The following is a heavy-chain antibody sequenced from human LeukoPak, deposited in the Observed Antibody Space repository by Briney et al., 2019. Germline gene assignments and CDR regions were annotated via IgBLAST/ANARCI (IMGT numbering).Heavy chain of an antibody. J-gene: IGHJ4*02. D-gene: IGHD3-10*01. CDR2: IRSKANSYAT. CDR3: TRSAELLWFGEYLSN. V-gene: IGHV3-73*01. CDR1: GFTFSGSA. Sequence: PGGSLRLSCAASGFTFSGSAMHWVRQASGKGLEWVGRIRSKANSYATAYAASVKGRLTISRDDSKNTAYLQMNSLKTEDTAVYYCTRSAELLWFGEYLSNWGQGTLVTVSS.